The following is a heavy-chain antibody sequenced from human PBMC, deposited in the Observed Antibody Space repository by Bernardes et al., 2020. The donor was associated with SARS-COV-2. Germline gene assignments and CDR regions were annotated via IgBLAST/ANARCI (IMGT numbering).Heavy chain of an antibody. J-gene: IGHJ4*02. Sequence: SVKVSCKAFGFPFTASAVQWVRQARGQRLEWIGWIVVGSGNTNYAQKFQERVTITRDMSTSTAYMELSSLRSEDTAMYYCATLATTVEKTWSYWGQGTLVTVSS. D-gene: IGHD4-17*01. V-gene: IGHV1-58*01. CDR3: ATLATTVEKTWSY. CDR2: IVVGSGNT. CDR1: GFPFTASA.